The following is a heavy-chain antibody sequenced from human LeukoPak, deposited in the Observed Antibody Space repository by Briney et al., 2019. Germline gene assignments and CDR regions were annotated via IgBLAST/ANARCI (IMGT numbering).Heavy chain of an antibody. CDR3: ARGGRLRFFDRLSLVNHEGFDY. V-gene: IGHV1-3*03. D-gene: IGHD3-9*01. CDR1: GYTFTSYA. Sequence: GASVKVSCKASGYTFTSYAMHWVRQTPGQRLEWMGWINAGNGNTKYSQDFQGRVTITRDTSASTAYMELSSLRSEDMAVYYCARGGRLRFFDRLSLVNHEGFDYWGQGTLVTVSS. J-gene: IGHJ4*02. CDR2: INAGNGNT.